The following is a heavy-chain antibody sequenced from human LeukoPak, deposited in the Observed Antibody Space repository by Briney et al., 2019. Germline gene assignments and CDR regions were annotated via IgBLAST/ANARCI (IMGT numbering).Heavy chain of an antibody. D-gene: IGHD3-10*01. CDR1: GFTFGSYG. V-gene: IGHV3-30*02. CDR2: IRYDGSNK. CDR3: ATLNFGETYDDP. J-gene: IGHJ5*02. Sequence: GGSLRLSCAASGFTFGSYGMHWVRQAPGKGLEWVAFIRYDGSNKYYADSVKGRFTISRDNSKNTLYLQMNSLRAEDTAVYYCATLNFGETYDDPWGQGTLVTVSS.